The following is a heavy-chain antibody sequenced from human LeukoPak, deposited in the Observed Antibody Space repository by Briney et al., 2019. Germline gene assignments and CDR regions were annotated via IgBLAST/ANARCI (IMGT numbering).Heavy chain of an antibody. V-gene: IGHV3-23*01. CDR3: AKSDPLMTAAGIFDY. Sequence: PGGSLRLSCAASGFTFSSDSMNWVRQAPGKGLEWISGISGSTGSTYYADSVKGRFTISRDNSKNTLYLQMNTLRAEDTAVYYCAKSDPLMTAAGIFDYWGQGTLVTVSS. CDR2: ISGSTGST. J-gene: IGHJ4*02. D-gene: IGHD6-25*01. CDR1: GFTFSSDS.